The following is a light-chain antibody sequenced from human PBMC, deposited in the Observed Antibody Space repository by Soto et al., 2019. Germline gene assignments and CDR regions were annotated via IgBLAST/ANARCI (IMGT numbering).Light chain of an antibody. CDR1: QSSSSW. CDR2: DAS. V-gene: IGKV1-5*01. Sequence: IQISQSPSTLSASVVYRVTITFRASQSSSSWLAWYQQKPGKAPKLLIHDASSLEGGVPSKFSGSGSGTEFILTISSLQPDDFATYYCQHYSTVWAFGQGTKVDIK. CDR3: QHYSTVWA. J-gene: IGKJ1*01.